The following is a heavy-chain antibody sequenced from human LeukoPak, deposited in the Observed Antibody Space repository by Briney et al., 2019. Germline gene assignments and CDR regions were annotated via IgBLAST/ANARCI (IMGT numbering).Heavy chain of an antibody. CDR2: ISYDGSNK. D-gene: IGHD3-22*01. J-gene: IGHJ6*02. CDR1: GFTFSSYA. CDR3: ARDSRVVVVNKYYYYGMDV. V-gene: IGHV3-30-3*01. Sequence: GGSLRLSCAASGFTFSSYAMHWVRQAPGKGLEWVAVISYDGSNKYYADSVKGRFTISRDNSKNTLYLQMNSLRAEDTAVYYCARDSRVVVVNKYYYYGMDVWGQGTTVTASS.